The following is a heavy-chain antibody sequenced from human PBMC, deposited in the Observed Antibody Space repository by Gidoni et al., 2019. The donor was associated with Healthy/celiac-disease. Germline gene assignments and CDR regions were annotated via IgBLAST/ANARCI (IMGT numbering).Heavy chain of an antibody. D-gene: IGHD1-1*01. CDR2: IYSGGST. CDR1: GFPVSSNY. CDR3: ARVSKGTSGLPDY. Sequence: EVQLVETGGGLIQPGGSLRLSCSASGFPVSSNYMSWVRQAPGKGLQWVSVIYSGGSTYYADSVKGRFTISRDNSKNTLYLQMNSLRAEDTAVYYCARVSKGTSGLPDYWGQGTLVTVSS. V-gene: IGHV3-53*02. J-gene: IGHJ4*02.